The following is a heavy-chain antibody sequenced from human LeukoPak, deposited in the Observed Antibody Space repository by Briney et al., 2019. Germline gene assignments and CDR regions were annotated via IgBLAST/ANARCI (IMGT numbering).Heavy chain of an antibody. V-gene: IGHV3-30*18. CDR1: GFTFSSYG. J-gene: IGHJ4*02. Sequence: PGGSLRLSCAASGFTFSSYGMHWVRQAPGKGLEWVAVISYDGSNKYYADSVKGRFTLSRDNSKNTLYLQMNSLRAEDTAVYYCAKAQNYGSGSYLFDYWGQGTLVTVSS. D-gene: IGHD3-10*01. CDR3: AKAQNYGSGSYLFDY. CDR2: ISYDGSNK.